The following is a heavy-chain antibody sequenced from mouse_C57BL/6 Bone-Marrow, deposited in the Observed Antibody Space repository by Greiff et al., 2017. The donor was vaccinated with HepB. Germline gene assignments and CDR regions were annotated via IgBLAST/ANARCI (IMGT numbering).Heavy chain of an antibody. CDR2: INYDGSST. V-gene: IGHV5-16*01. CDR1: GFTFSDYY. J-gene: IGHJ2*01. CDR3: ARAVLDY. Sequence: EVKLVVSEGGLVQPGSSMKLSCTASGFTFSDYYMAWVRQVPEKGLEWVANINYDGSSTYYLDSLKSRFIISRDNAKNILYLQMSSLKSEDTATYYCARAVLDYWGQGTTLTVSS.